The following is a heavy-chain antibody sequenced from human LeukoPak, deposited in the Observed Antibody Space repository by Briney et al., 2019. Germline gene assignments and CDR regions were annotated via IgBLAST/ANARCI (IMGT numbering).Heavy chain of an antibody. V-gene: IGHV4-59*01. D-gene: IGHD1-26*01. CDR2: IYNSGST. CDR3: ARSVGSERDFDY. Sequence: PSETLSLTCTVSGGSISSYYWSWIRQPPGKGLEWIGHIYNSGSTNYNPSLKSRVTISVDTSKNQFSLKLSSVTAADTAVYYCARSVGSERDFDYWGQGTLVTVSS. J-gene: IGHJ4*02. CDR1: GGSISSYY.